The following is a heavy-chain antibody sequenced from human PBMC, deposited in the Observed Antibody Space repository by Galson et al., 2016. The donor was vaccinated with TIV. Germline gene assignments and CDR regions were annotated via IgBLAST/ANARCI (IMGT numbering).Heavy chain of an antibody. CDR2: IDWDGDK. J-gene: IGHJ6*02. Sequence: PALVKPTQTLTLTCSFSGFSLRTSGMCVSWIRQPPGKALEWLARIDWDGDKYYNASLKTRVSISKDTSKNQVVLTMTNMDQVDTGTFYCARNSGHYYGMDVWGQWTTVTVSS. CDR1: GFSLRTSGMC. V-gene: IGHV2-70*11. CDR3: ARNSGHYYGMDV.